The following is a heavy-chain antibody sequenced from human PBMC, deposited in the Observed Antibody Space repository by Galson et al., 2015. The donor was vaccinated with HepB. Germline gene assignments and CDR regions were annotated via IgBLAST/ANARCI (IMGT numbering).Heavy chain of an antibody. CDR2: IYSGGST. Sequence: SLRLSCAASGFTVSSNYMSWVRQAPGKGLEWVSVIYSGGSTYYADSVKGRFTISRDNSKNTLYLQMNSLRAEDTAVYYCARPCSGGSCYTDYWGQGTLVTVSS. J-gene: IGHJ4*02. V-gene: IGHV3-53*01. CDR3: ARPCSGGSCYTDY. D-gene: IGHD2-15*01. CDR1: GFTVSSNY.